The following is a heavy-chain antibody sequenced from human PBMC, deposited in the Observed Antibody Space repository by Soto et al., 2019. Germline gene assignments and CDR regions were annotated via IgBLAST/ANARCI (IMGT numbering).Heavy chain of an antibody. D-gene: IGHD6-19*01. Sequence: PSETLSLTCTVSGGSISSGGYYWSWIRQHPGKGLEWIGYIYYSGSTYYNPSLKSRVTISVDTSKNQFSLKLSSVTAADTAVYYCAYYSSGRAFDIWGQGTMVTVSS. V-gene: IGHV4-30-4*08. CDR1: GGSISSGGYY. J-gene: IGHJ3*02. CDR2: IYYSGST. CDR3: AYYSSGRAFDI.